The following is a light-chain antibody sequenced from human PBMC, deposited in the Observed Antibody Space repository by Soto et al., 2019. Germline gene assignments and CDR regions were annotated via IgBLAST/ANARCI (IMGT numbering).Light chain of an antibody. V-gene: IGLV1-44*01. Sequence: QSVLTQPPSASGTPGQRVTISCSGSSSNIGTNTVNWYQQLPGTAPKLLIYSNNQRPSGVPDRFSGSKSGTSASLAISGLQSEDEADYYCAAWDDSLSGNVFGSGTKVPS. CDR3: AAWDDSLSGNV. J-gene: IGLJ1*01. CDR1: SSNIGTNT. CDR2: SNN.